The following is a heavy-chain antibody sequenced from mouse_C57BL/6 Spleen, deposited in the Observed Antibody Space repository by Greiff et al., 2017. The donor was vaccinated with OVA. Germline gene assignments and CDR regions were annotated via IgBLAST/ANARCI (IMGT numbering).Heavy chain of an antibody. J-gene: IGHJ4*01. Sequence: VQLQQSGPELVKPGASVKISCKASGYAFSSSWMNWVKQRPGKGLEWIGRIYPGDGDTKYNGKFKGKATLTADKSSSTAYMQLSSLTSEDSAVYFCARGGLGAMDYWGQGASVTVAS. CDR3: ARGGLGAMDY. CDR1: GYAFSSSW. D-gene: IGHD4-1*01. V-gene: IGHV1-82*01. CDR2: IYPGDGDT.